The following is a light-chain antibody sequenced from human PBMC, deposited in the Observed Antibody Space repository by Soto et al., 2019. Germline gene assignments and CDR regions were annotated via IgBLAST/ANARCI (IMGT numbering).Light chain of an antibody. V-gene: IGKV3-20*01. J-gene: IGKJ1*01. CDR2: GAS. Sequence: EVVMTQSPATLSVSPGERPTLSCRASQSVSSNLAWYQQKPGQSPRLLIYGASSRATGIPDRFSGSGSGTDFTLTISRLEPEDFAVYYCQQYGSSPWTFGQGTKVDIK. CDR1: QSVSSN. CDR3: QQYGSSPWT.